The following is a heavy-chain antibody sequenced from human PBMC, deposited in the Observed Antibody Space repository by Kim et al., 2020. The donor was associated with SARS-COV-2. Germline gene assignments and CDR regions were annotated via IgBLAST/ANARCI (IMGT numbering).Heavy chain of an antibody. D-gene: IGHD6-6*01. CDR1: GYTFTSYY. J-gene: IGHJ6*02. CDR2: INPSGGST. CDR3: AREPIAARDYYYYGMDV. V-gene: IGHV1-46*01. Sequence: ASVKVSCKASGYTFTSYYMHWVRQAPGQGLEWMGIINPSGGSTSYAQKFQGRVTMTRDTSTSTVYMELSSLRSEDTAVYYCAREPIAARDYYYYGMDVWGQXTTVTVSS.